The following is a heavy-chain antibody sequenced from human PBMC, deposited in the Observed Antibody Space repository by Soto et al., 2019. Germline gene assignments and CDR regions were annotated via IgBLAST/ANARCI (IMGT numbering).Heavy chain of an antibody. CDR2: IIPIFGTA. CDR1: GGTFSSYA. J-gene: IGHJ6*02. CDR3: ARGTTHYYYYYGMDV. Sequence: SVKVSCKASGGTFSSYAISWVRQAPGQGLEWMGGIIPIFGTANYAQKFQGRVTITADESTSTAYMELSSLRSEDTAVYYCARGTTHYYYYYGMDVWDQGTTVTVSS. V-gene: IGHV1-69*13. D-gene: IGHD1-1*01.